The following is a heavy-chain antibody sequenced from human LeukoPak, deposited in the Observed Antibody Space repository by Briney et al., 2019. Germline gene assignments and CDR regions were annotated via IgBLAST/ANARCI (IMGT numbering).Heavy chain of an antibody. Sequence: RASVTVSCKASGYSFTNYGILWVRQAPGQGLEWMGWISAYNGHTNYAQKLQDRVTMTTETSTGTAYMELRSLISDDTAVYYCARITMVRGVLFDWYFDLWGRGTLVTVSS. J-gene: IGHJ2*01. CDR3: ARITMVRGVLFDWYFDL. D-gene: IGHD3-10*01. CDR1: GYSFTNYG. CDR2: ISAYNGHT. V-gene: IGHV1-18*01.